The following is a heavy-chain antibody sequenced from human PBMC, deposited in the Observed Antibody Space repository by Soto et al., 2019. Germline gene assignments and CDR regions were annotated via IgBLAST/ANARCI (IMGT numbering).Heavy chain of an antibody. D-gene: IGHD3-3*01. CDR1: GGSVNGYY. CDR2: INHTGGT. Sequence: SETLSLTCAVYGGSVNGYYWNWIRQPPGKGLEWIGEINHTGGTHYNPSLKSRVTMSVHTSKNQFSLRLSSVTAADTAIYYCATRITVFGLLIPPFDPWGQGTQVIVSS. V-gene: IGHV4-34*01. J-gene: IGHJ5*02. CDR3: ATRITVFGLLIPPFDP.